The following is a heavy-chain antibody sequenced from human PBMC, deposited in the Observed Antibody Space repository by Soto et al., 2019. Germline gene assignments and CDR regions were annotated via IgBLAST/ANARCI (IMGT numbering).Heavy chain of an antibody. CDR3: AKWFPDDFWSGYYYPQTPEGY. D-gene: IGHD3-3*01. V-gene: IGHV3-23*01. J-gene: IGHJ4*02. CDR2: ISGSGGST. CDR1: GFTFSSYA. Sequence: GGSLRLSCAASGFTFSSYAMSWVRQAPGKGLEWVSAISGSGGSTYYADSVKGRFTISRDNSKNTLYLQMNSLRAEDTAVYYCAKWFPDDFWSGYYYPQTPEGYWGQGTLVTVSS.